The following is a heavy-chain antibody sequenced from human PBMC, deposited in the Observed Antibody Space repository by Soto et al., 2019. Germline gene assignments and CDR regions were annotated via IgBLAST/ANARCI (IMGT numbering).Heavy chain of an antibody. CDR3: ARDRARYDRSGRDAFDI. D-gene: IGHD3-22*01. Sequence: SETLSVTCTVSGGSISSYYWSWIRQPPGKGLEWIGYIYYSGSTNYNPSLKSRVTISVDTSKNQFSLKLSSVTAADTAVYYCARDRARYDRSGRDAFDIWGQGTMVTVSS. V-gene: IGHV4-59*01. J-gene: IGHJ3*02. CDR1: GGSISSYY. CDR2: IYYSGST.